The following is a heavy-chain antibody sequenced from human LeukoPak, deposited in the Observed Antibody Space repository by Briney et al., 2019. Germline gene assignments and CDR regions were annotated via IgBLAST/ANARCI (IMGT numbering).Heavy chain of an antibody. D-gene: IGHD5-18*01. CDR3: ARNGGYDQDV. V-gene: IGHV4-4*02. J-gene: IGHJ6*02. CDR1: GDSININNC. CDR2: VCPRGGI. Sequence: SGTLSLTCVVSGDSININNCYSWVRQSPGKGLEWIGEVCPRGGINYNPSLKTRVSISPDRPRNQFSLTMIYLTAADTAVYYCARNGGYDQDVWGQGITVTVSS.